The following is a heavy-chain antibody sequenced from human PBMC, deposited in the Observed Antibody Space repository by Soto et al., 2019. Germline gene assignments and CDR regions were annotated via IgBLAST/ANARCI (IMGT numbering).Heavy chain of an antibody. D-gene: IGHD2-2*02. V-gene: IGHV1-69*13. J-gene: IGHJ6*02. CDR2: IIPIFGTA. Sequence: SVKVSCKASGYTFTSYDISWVRQAPGQGLEWMGGIIPIFGTANYAQKFQGRVTITADESTSTAYMELSSLRSEDTAVYYCASTLGYCSSTSCYTATLTGYYGMDVWGQGTTVTVSS. CDR1: GYTFTSYD. CDR3: ASTLGYCSSTSCYTATLTGYYGMDV.